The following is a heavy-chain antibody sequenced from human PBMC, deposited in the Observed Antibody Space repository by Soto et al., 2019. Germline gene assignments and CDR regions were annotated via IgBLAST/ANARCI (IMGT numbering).Heavy chain of an antibody. J-gene: IGHJ4*02. CDR3: ARVGSIAAAGTPDY. CDR2: ISGSGSTI. CDR1: GFTFSDYY. Sequence: GGSLRLSCAAPGFTFSDYYMSWFRQAPGKGLEWVSYISGSGSTIHDADSVKGRFTISRDNAKNSLYLQMNSLRAEDTAVYYCARVGSIAAAGTPDYWGQGTLVTVSS. D-gene: IGHD6-13*01. V-gene: IGHV3-11*01.